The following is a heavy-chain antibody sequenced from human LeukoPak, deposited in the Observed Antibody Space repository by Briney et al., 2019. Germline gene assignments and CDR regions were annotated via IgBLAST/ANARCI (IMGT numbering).Heavy chain of an antibody. D-gene: IGHD5-12*01. CDR1: GGSISSSNYY. J-gene: IGHJ4*02. CDR3: ARDRLSGSNPFYY. CDR2: IHYSGAT. Sequence: SETLSLTCSVSGGSISSSNYYWVWIRQPPGKGLEWIGSIHYSGATYYNPSLKSRVTISVDTSNNQFSLKLSSVTAADTAVYYCARDRLSGSNPFYYWGQGTLVTVSS. V-gene: IGHV4-39*07.